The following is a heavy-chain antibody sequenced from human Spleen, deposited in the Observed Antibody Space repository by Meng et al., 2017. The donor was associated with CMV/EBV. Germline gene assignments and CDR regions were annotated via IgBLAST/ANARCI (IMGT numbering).Heavy chain of an antibody. CDR3: ARLWGTVTTSSGLFDP. J-gene: IGHJ5*02. Sequence: SETLSLTCNVSGYSITSGYYWAWIRQPPGKGLEWIGTIYYSGSTYYNPSLKSRVTISVDTSKNKFSLKLSSVTAADTAVYYCARLWGTVTTSSGLFDPWGQGTLVTVSS. V-gene: IGHV4-38-2*02. CDR1: GYSITSGYY. CDR2: IYYSGST. D-gene: IGHD4-17*01.